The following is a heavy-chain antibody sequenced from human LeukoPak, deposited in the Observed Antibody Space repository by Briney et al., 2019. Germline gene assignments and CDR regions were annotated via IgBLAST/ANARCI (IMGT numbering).Heavy chain of an antibody. V-gene: IGHV6-1*01. CDR2: TYYRSKWYN. Sequence: SQTLSLTCAISGDSVSSSSAAWSWIRQSPSRGLEWLGRTYYRSKWYNDYAVSVKSRITIDPDTSKNQFSLQLNSMTPEDTAVYYCAREGSEGYLFDYWGQGTLVTVSS. J-gene: IGHJ4*02. CDR3: AREGSEGYLFDY. D-gene: IGHD1-1*01. CDR1: GDSVSSSSAA.